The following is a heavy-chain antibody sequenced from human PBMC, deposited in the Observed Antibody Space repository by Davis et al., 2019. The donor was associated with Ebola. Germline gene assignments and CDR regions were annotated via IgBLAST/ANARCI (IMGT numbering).Heavy chain of an antibody. V-gene: IGHV3-48*04. CDR2: ISSSGSTI. J-gene: IGHJ4*02. CDR3: ARESRIVVAPYY. Sequence: PGGSLRLSCAASGFTFSSYSMNWVRQAPGKGLEWVSSISSSGSTIYYADSVKGRFTISRDNAKNSLYLQMNSLRAEDTAVYYCARESRIVVAPYYWGQGTLVTVSS. D-gene: IGHD3-22*01. CDR1: GFTFSSYS.